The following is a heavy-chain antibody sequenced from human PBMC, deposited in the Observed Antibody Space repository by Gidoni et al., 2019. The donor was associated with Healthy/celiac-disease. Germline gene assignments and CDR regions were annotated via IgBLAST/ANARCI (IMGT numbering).Heavy chain of an antibody. CDR2: SFSNDEK. V-gene: IGHV2-26*01. Sequence: QVTLKESGPVLVQPTETLTLTCTVSGFSLSNARMGVSWHRQPPGKALEWLAHSFSNDEKSYSTTLKSRLTITKDPSKSQVVLTMTNMDPVDTATYYCDRILVGSYYPYFDYWGQGTLVTVSS. D-gene: IGHD1-26*01. CDR3: DRILVGSYYPYFDY. J-gene: IGHJ4*02. CDR1: GFSLSNARMG.